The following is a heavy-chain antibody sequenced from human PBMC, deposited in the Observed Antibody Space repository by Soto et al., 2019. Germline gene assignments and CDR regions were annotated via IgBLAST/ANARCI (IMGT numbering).Heavy chain of an antibody. Sequence: QVQLQESGPGLVKPSQTLSLTCTVSGGSISSGDYYWSWIRQPPGKGLEWIGYIYYSGSTYYNPSLKSRVTISVDTSKNQFCRKLSSVTAADTAGYYGAGRPGYGDLDDQGWFDPWGQGTLVTVSS. CDR1: GGSISSGDYY. D-gene: IGHD4-17*01. J-gene: IGHJ5*02. CDR2: IYYSGST. V-gene: IGHV4-30-4*01. CDR3: AGRPGYGDLDDQGWFDP.